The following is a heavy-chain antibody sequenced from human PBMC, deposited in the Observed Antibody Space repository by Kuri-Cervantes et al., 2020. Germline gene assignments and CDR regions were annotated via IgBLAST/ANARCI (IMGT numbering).Heavy chain of an antibody. CDR1: GYTFTSYY. CDR3: ARASIPPRGSSSPPTVPYYYMDV. CDR2: INPSGGST. D-gene: IGHD1-26*01. V-gene: IGHV1-46*01. J-gene: IGHJ6*03. Sequence: ASVKVSCKASGYTFTSYYMHWVRQAPGQGLEWMGIINPSGGSTNYAQKFQGRVTITADESTSTAYMELSSLRSEDTAVYYCARASIPPRGSSSPPTVPYYYMDVWGKGTTVTVSS.